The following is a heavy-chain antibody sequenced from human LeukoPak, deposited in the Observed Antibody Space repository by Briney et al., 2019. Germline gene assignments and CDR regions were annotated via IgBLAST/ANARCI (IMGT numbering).Heavy chain of an antibody. CDR1: GFTFISHV. D-gene: IGHD3-22*01. CDR3: ARMRGDYFDSSGPFLFDF. V-gene: IGHV3-48*03. CDR2: ISSSGATI. Sequence: GGSLRLSCVASGFTFISHVMNWVRQAPGKGLEWISYISSSGATIYYADPVQGRFTISRDNAKDSLYLQMNSLRVDDSAIYYCARMRGDYFDSSGPFLFDFWGQGTLVTVSS. J-gene: IGHJ4*02.